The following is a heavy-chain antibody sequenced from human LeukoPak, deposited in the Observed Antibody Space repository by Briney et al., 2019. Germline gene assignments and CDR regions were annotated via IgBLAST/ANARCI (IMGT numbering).Heavy chain of an antibody. Sequence: SETLSLTCTVSGGSISSYYWSWIRQPAGKGLGWSGRIYISGSTEYNPSLKSRVTMSVATSKNQFSLKLSSVTAADTAVYYCARAPFEYCSGDICYSRHTFDYWGQGTPVIVSS. J-gene: IGHJ4*02. CDR2: IYISGST. CDR3: ARAPFEYCSGDICYSRHTFDY. CDR1: GGSISSYY. D-gene: IGHD2-15*01. V-gene: IGHV4-4*07.